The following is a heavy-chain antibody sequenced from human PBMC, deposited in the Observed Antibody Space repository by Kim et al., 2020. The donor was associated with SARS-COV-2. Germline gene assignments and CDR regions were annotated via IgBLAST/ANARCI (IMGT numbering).Heavy chain of an antibody. CDR1: GGSISSDY. J-gene: IGHJ3*02. D-gene: IGHD6-13*01. V-gene: IGHV4-4*07. CDR3: AREGAGYRPFNI. CDR2: IYTSGST. Sequence: SETLSLTCTVSGGSISSDYWSWIRQPAGKGLEWIGRIYTSGSTNYNPSLKSRVTMSVDTSKNQLSLNLTSVTAADTAVYYCAREGAGYRPFNIWGQGTMVTVSS.